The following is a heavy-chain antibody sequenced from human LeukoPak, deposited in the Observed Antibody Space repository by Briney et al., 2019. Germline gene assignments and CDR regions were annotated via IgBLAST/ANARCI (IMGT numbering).Heavy chain of an antibody. D-gene: IGHD3-9*01. J-gene: IGHJ2*01. CDR3: ARDRYYDILTGYPDYWYFDL. CDR1: GGSFSGYY. CDR2: IYYSGST. Sequence: SETLSLTCAVYGGSFSGYYWSWIRQPPGKGLEWIGYIYYSGSTNYDPSLKSRVTISVDTSKNQFSLKLSSVTAADTAVYYCARDRYYDILTGYPDYWYFDLWGRGTLVTVSS. V-gene: IGHV4-59*01.